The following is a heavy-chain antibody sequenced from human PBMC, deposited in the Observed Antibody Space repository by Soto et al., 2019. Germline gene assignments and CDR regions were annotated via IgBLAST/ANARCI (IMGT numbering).Heavy chain of an antibody. CDR3: AREGTASPWYFDL. CDR2: IKQDGSEK. CDR1: GFTFSSYW. J-gene: IGHJ2*01. D-gene: IGHD2-2*01. Sequence: EVQLVESGGGLVQPGGSLRLSCAASGFTFSSYWMSWVRQAPGMGLEWVANIKQDGSEKYYVDSVKGRFTISRDNAKNSLYLQMNSLRAEDTAVYYCAREGTASPWYFDLWGRGTLVTVSS. V-gene: IGHV3-7*03.